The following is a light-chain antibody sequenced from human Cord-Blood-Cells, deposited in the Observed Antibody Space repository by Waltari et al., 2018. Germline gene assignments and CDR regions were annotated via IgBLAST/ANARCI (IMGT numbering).Light chain of an antibody. V-gene: IGLV2-14*01. J-gene: IGLJ3*02. CDR3: SSYTSSSTWV. Sequence: QSALPQPASVSGSPGQSITISCAGTSSDVGGSNYVPWYQQHPGKAPKLMIYDVSNRPSGVSNRFSGSKSGNTASLTISGLQAEDEADYYRSSYTSSSTWVFGGGTKLTVL. CDR1: SSDVGGSNY. CDR2: DVS.